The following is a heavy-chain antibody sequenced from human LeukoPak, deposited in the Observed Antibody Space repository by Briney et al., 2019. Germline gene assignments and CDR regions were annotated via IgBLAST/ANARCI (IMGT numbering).Heavy chain of an antibody. V-gene: IGHV1-2*02. CDR3: AGEDILYQLLLDY. Sequence: ASVKVSCKASGYTFTGYYMHWVRQAPGQGLEWMGWINPNSGGTNYAQKFQGRVTMTRDTSISTAYMELSRLRSDDTAVYYCAGEDILYQLLLDYWGQGTLVTVSS. D-gene: IGHD2-2*01. CDR2: INPNSGGT. CDR1: GYTFTGYY. J-gene: IGHJ4*02.